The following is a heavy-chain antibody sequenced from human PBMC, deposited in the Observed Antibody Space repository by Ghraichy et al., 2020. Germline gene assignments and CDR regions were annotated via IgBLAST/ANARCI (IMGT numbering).Heavy chain of an antibody. V-gene: IGHV4-34*01. CDR3: ARDLVRGAKGYGMDV. D-gene: IGHD3-10*01. CDR2: INHSGST. J-gene: IGHJ6*02. Sequence: SETLSLTCAVYGGYFSGYYWSWIRQPPGKGREWIGEINHSGSTNYNPSLKSRVTISVDTSKNQFSLKLSSVTAADTAVYYCARDLVRGAKGYGMDVWGQGTTVTVSS. CDR1: GGYFSGYY.